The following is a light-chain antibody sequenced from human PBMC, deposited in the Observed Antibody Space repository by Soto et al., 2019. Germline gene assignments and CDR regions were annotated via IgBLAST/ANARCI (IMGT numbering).Light chain of an antibody. J-gene: IGKJ2*02. CDR1: QSHILRS. Sequence: EIVLTQSPGTLSLSPGERATLSCRASQSHILRSLAWYQQRPGQAPRLLIYDVSSRATGIPDRFSGSGSGTDFTLTISRMEPEDFAVYHCQQYDDSPSTFGQGTKVEI. CDR3: QQYDDSPST. CDR2: DVS. V-gene: IGKV3-20*01.